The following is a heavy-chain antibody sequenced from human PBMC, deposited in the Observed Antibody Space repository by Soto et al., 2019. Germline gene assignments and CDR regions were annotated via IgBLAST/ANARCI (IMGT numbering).Heavy chain of an antibody. CDR3: ARDVVSVRVDTISALFDY. Sequence: VGSLRLSCAASGFTFSSYGMHWVRQAPGKGLEWVAVIWYDGSNKYYADSVKGRFTISRDNSKNTLYLQMNSLRAEDTAVYYCARDVVSVRVDTISALFDYWGQGTLVTVSS. CDR1: GFTFSSYG. D-gene: IGHD5-12*01. V-gene: IGHV3-33*01. J-gene: IGHJ4*02. CDR2: IWYDGSNK.